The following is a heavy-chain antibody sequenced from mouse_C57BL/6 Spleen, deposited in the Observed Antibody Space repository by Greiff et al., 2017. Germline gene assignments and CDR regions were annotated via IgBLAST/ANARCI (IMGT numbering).Heavy chain of an antibody. CDR2: ISYDGSN. J-gene: IGHJ2*01. Sequence: DVQLQESGPGLVKPSQSLSLTCSVTGYSITSGYYWNWLRQFPGNKLEWMGYISYDGSNNYNPSLKNRISITRDTSKNQFFLKLNSVTTEDTATYDCARDKDYGSGFDYWGQGTTLTVSS. D-gene: IGHD1-1*01. CDR3: ARDKDYGSGFDY. V-gene: IGHV3-6*01. CDR1: GYSITSGYY.